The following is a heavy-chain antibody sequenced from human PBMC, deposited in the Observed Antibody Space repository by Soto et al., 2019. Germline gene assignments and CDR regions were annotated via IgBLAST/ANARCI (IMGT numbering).Heavy chain of an antibody. Sequence: GGSLRLSCAASGFTFSSYAMSWVRQAPGKGLEWVSAISGSGGSTYYADSVKGRFTISRDNSKNTLYLQMNSLRAEDTAVYYCAKLYDSSGYYYYGMDVWGQGTTVTVSS. CDR1: GFTFSSYA. J-gene: IGHJ6*02. V-gene: IGHV3-23*01. CDR3: AKLYDSSGYYYYGMDV. D-gene: IGHD3-22*01. CDR2: ISGSGGST.